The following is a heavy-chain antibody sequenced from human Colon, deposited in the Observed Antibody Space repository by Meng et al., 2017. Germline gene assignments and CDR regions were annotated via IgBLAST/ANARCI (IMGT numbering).Heavy chain of an antibody. CDR2: LYHRGET. Sequence: QVHLPKSGPGLWKPSGPRSLTCPSSGESVSRDIWWVWVRQPPGKGMEWGGDLYHRGETNYNPALNSRVDISVDKSKNQFYLSLFSVTGADTAVYCCGRDQGRELINHWGQGTLVTVSS. CDR3: GRDQGRELINH. V-gene: IGHV4-4*01. CDR1: GESVSRDIW. J-gene: IGHJ4*02. D-gene: IGHD1-7*01.